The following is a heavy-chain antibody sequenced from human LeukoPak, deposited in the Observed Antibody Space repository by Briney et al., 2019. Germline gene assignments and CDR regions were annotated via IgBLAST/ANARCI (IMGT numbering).Heavy chain of an antibody. CDR3: AREGTYYDFWSGLDYAVDY. J-gene: IGHJ4*02. CDR2: IYYSGST. CDR1: GGSISSSSYY. V-gene: IGHV4-39*07. Sequence: SETLSLTCTVSGGSISSSSYYWGWIRQPPGKGLEWIGRIYYSGSTYYNPSLKSRVTISVDTSKNQFSLKLSSVTAADTAVYYCAREGTYYDFWSGLDYAVDYWGQGTLVTVSS. D-gene: IGHD3-3*01.